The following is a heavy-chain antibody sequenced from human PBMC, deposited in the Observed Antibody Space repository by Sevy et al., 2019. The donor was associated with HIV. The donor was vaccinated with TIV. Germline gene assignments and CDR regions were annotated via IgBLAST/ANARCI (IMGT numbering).Heavy chain of an antibody. CDR3: ALAYCGGDCYSRYYYYGMDV. J-gene: IGHJ6*02. Sequence: GGSLRPSCAASGFTFSSYGMHWVRQAPGKGLEWVAFIRYDGSNKYYADSVKGRFTISRDNSKNTLYLQMNSLRAEDTAVYYCALAYCGGDCYSRYYYYGMDVWGQGTTVTVSS. CDR1: GFTFSSYG. D-gene: IGHD2-21*01. CDR2: IRYDGSNK. V-gene: IGHV3-30*02.